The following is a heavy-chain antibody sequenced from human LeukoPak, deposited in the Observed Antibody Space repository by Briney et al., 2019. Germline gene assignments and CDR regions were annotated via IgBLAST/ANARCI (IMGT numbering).Heavy chain of an antibody. V-gene: IGHV4-39*07. CDR1: SGSISSDQSY. CDR3: ARGIAVAGINEFDY. D-gene: IGHD6-19*01. Sequence: SETLSLTCIVSSGSISSDQSYWGWIRQPPGKGLEWLGTIYYSGSTYINPSLRGRVTLSVDTSKSQYSLRLNSVTAADTAVYYCARGIAVAGINEFDYWGQGTLVTVSS. CDR2: IYYSGST. J-gene: IGHJ4*02.